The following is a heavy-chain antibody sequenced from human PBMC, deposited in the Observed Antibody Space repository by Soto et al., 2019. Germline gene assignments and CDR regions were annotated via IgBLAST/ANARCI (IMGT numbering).Heavy chain of an antibody. CDR3: AYTITYYDSSGYPDY. CDR2: ISYDGSNK. CDR1: GVTFSSYG. Sequence: PXGSLRLSCAASGVTFSSYGMHWVRQAPGKGLEWVAVISYDGSNKYYADSVKGRFTISRDNSKNTLYLQMNSLRAEDTAVYYCAYTITYYDSSGYPDYWGQGTLVTVSS. D-gene: IGHD3-22*01. V-gene: IGHV3-30*03. J-gene: IGHJ4*02.